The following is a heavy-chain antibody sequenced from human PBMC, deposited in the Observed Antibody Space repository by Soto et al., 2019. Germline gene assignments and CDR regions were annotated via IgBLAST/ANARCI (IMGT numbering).Heavy chain of an antibody. J-gene: IGHJ4*02. CDR3: ARDLSYSSLFDY. V-gene: IGHV1-3*01. D-gene: IGHD6-6*01. CDR1: GYTFTSYA. CDR2: INAGNGNT. Sequence: ASVKVSCKASGYTFTSYAMHWVRQAPGQRLEWMGWINAGNGNTKYSQKFQGRVTITRDTSASTVYMELSSLRSEDTAVYYCARDLSYSSLFDYWGQGTLVTVSS.